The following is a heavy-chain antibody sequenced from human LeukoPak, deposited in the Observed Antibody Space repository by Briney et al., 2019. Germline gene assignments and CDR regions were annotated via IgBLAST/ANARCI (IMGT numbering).Heavy chain of an antibody. D-gene: IGHD2-2*01. J-gene: IGHJ6*03. CDR1: GYSISSGYY. CDR2: IYHSGST. V-gene: IGHV4-38-2*01. CDR3: ARLVVVPADYYYYMDV. Sequence: SETLSLTCAVSGYSISSGYYWGWIRQPPGKGLEWIGSIYHSGSTYYNPSLKSRVTISVDTSKNQFSLKLSPVTAADTAVYYCARLVVVPADYYYYMDVWGKGTTVTVSS.